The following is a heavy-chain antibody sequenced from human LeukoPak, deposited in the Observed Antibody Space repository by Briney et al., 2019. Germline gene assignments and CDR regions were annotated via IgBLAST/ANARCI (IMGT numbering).Heavy chain of an antibody. J-gene: IGHJ3*02. CDR1: GFIFSNYW. CDR3: AREITWEVIPI. CDR2: IKEDGSEK. D-gene: IGHD3-16*01. Sequence: PGGSLRLSCAASGFIFSNYWMSWVRQAPGKGLEWVGNIKEDGSEKHYVDSVKGRFTISRDNAKNSLYLYMNSLRVEDTAVYYCAREITWEVIPIWGQGTMVTVSS. V-gene: IGHV3-7*01.